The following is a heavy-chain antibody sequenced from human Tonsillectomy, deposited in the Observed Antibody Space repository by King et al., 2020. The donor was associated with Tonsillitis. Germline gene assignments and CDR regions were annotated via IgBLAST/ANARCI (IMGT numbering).Heavy chain of an antibody. CDR3: ARVPSYYDFWSGYYMDV. D-gene: IGHD3-3*01. V-gene: IGHV1-18*01. Sequence: QLVQSGAEVKKPGASVQVSCKASGYTFNSYGISWVRQAPGQGLEWMGWISGYNGNTKYAQKFQGRVTMTTDTSTTTSTVYMELRSLRSDDTAVYYCARVPSYYDFWSGYYMDVWGKGTTVTVSS. J-gene: IGHJ6*04. CDR1: GYTFNSYG. CDR2: ISGYNGNT.